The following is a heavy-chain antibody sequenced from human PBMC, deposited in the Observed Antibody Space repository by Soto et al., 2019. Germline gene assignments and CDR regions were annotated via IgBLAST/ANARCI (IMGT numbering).Heavy chain of an antibody. J-gene: IGHJ6*02. CDR3: AREEWTDRRPYLYSGMDV. V-gene: IGHV3-23*01. D-gene: IGHD3-3*01. CDR2: INDDGDRT. Sequence: EVQLLESGGGLVQPGGSLELSCAVSGFTFTIYAMCWVRQAPGKGLEWVSGINDDGDRTYYPDSVRGRFTISRDNSKNTLYLQMNSLGAEDTGVYYCAREEWTDRRPYLYSGMDVWGQGTTVTVSS. CDR1: GFTFTIYA.